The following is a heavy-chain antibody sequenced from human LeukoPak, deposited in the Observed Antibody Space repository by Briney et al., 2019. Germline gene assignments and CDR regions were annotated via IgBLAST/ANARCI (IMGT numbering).Heavy chain of an antibody. CDR1: GFTVSSNY. Sequence: GGSLRLSCAASGFTVSSNYMSWVRQAPGKGLEWVSVIYSGGSTYYADSVKGRFTISRDNSKNTLYLQMNSLRAEDTAVYYCARQPSTKYYHDSSGDPIGGYWGQGTLVTVSS. CDR2: IYSGGST. V-gene: IGHV3-53*01. J-gene: IGHJ4*02. D-gene: IGHD3-22*01. CDR3: ARQPSTKYYHDSSGDPIGGY.